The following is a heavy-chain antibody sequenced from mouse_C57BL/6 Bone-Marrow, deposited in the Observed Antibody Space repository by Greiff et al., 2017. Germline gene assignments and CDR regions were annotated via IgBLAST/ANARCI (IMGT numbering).Heavy chain of an antibody. Sequence: QVQLQQSGAELMKPGASVKLSCKATGYTFTGYWIEWVKQRPGHGLEWIGEILPGSGSTNYNEKFKGKATFPTDTSSNTAYMQLSSLTTEDSAIYYCARGTYYDYAWFAYWGQGTLVTVSA. D-gene: IGHD2-4*01. CDR3: ARGTYYDYAWFAY. CDR1: GYTFTGYW. CDR2: ILPGSGST. J-gene: IGHJ3*01. V-gene: IGHV1-9*01.